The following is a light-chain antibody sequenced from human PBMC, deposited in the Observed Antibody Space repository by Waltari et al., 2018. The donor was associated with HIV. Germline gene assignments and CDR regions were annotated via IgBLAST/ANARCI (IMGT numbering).Light chain of an antibody. CDR2: SAS. CDR1: QDIKNN. Sequence: DIQMTQSPSSLSASVGDRVTITCRAGQDIKNNLGWYQQKPGKAPRRLIYSASTLHTGVPSRFRGGGSGTDFTLSIDGLQPEDAANYFCLQLGGLPRTFGQGT. CDR3: LQLGGLPRT. J-gene: IGKJ1*01. V-gene: IGKV1-17*01.